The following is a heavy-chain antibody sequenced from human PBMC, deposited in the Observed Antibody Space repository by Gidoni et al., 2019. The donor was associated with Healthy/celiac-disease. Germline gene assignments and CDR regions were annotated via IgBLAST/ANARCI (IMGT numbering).Heavy chain of an antibody. D-gene: IGHD6-19*01. CDR3: ARGRYSSGWYGDDAFDI. V-gene: IGHV6-1*01. CDR2: TYYRSKWYN. J-gene: IGHJ3*02. Sequence: QVQLQQSGPGLVKTSQTLSLTCAISGDSVSSNSAAWNWIRQSPSRGLEWLGRTYYRSKWYNDYAVSVKSLITINPDTSKNQFSLQLNSVTPEDTAVYYCARGRYSSGWYGDDAFDIWGQGTMVTVSS. CDR1: GDSVSSNSAA.